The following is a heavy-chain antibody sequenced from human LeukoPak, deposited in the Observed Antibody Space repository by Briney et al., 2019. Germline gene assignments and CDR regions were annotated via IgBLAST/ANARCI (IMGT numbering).Heavy chain of an antibody. CDR3: ARASGGYSY. V-gene: IGHV3-30-3*01. CDR2: ISYDGSNK. J-gene: IGHJ4*02. CDR1: GFTFSSYA. D-gene: IGHD5-12*01. Sequence: PAGGPLRLSCAASGFTFSSYAMHWVRQAPGKGLEWVAVISYDGSNKYYADSVKGRFTISRDNSKNTLYLQMNSLRAEDTAVYYCARASGGYSYWGQGTLVTVSS.